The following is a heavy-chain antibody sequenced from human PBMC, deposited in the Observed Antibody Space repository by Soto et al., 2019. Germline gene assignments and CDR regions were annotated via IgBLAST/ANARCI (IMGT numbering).Heavy chain of an antibody. J-gene: IGHJ4*02. V-gene: IGHV4-4*02. CDR1: GGSISRSNW. Sequence: QVQLQESGPGLVKPSGTLSLTCAVSGGSISRSNWWSWVRQPPGKGLEWIGEIYHSGSTNYNPSLKSRVTISVDKAKNQFSLNLGSLSAAATAVYYCARSITFDWLFFDNWGQGTLVTVSS. CDR3: ARSITFDWLFFDN. CDR2: IYHSGST. D-gene: IGHD3-9*01.